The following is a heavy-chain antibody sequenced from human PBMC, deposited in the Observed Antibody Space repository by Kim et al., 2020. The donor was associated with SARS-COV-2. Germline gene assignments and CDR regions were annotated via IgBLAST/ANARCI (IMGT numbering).Heavy chain of an antibody. V-gene: IGHV1-8*01. CDR2: MNPNSGNT. Sequence: ASVKVSCKASGYTFTSYDINWVRQATGQGLEWMGWMNPNSGNTGYAQKFQGRVTMTRNTSISTAYMELSSLRPEDTAVYYCARGARGSTMIVVVPLYYYYMDVWGKGTTVTVSS. CDR3: ARGARGSTMIVVVPLYYYYMDV. D-gene: IGHD3-22*01. CDR1: GYTFTSYD. J-gene: IGHJ6*03.